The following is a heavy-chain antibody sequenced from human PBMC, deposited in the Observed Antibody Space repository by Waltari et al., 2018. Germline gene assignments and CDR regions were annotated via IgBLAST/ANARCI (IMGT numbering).Heavy chain of an antibody. CDR1: GYIFIHYY. J-gene: IGHJ4*02. D-gene: IGHD6-6*01. V-gene: IGHV1-2*07. CDR3: VRDRTTVAARPGDY. Sequence: QVVLVQSGADVKKPGASVKVSCKASGYIFIHYYLHGVGQAPGQGPEWMGWVNPDTGNANYAHKFRGRVTMTWDTSSNTAFMDLSDLKSDDTAVYYCVRDRTTVAARPGDYWGQGTLVTVSS. CDR2: VNPDTGNA.